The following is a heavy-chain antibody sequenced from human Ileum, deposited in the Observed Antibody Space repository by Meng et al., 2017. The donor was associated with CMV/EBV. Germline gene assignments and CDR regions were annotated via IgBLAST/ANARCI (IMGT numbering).Heavy chain of an antibody. J-gene: IGHJ6*01. V-gene: IGHV1-69*05. D-gene: IGHD3-22*01. CDR1: GGTFSSYA. Sequence: VSCKASGGTFSSYAINWVRQAPGQGLEWMGGIIPRIGTTHYAQKFQGRVTITTDEITSTAYMELSSLRSEDTALYYCARGRYYDTNTYPTKYYYYYGMDVWGQGTTVTVSS. CDR3: ARGRYYDTNTYPTKYYYYYGMDV. CDR2: IIPRIGTT.